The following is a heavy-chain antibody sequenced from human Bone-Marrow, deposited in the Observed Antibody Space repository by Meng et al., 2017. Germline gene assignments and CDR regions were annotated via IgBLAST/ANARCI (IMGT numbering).Heavy chain of an antibody. CDR1: GFSLSTSGMR. J-gene: IGHJ6*02. CDR3: ARDVLLWFGGARQGYYYYGMDV. CDR2: IDWDDDK. D-gene: IGHD3-10*01. V-gene: IGHV2-70*04. Sequence: SGPTLVKPTQTLTLTCTFSGFSLSTSGMRVSWIRQPPGKALEWLARIDWDDDKFYSTSLKTRLTISKDTSKNQVVLTMTNMDPVDTATYYCARDVLLWFGGARQGYYYYGMDVWGQGTTVTVSS.